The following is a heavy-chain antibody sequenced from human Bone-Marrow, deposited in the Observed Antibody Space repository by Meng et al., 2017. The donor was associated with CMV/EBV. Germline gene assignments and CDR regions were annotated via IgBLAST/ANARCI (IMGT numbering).Heavy chain of an antibody. CDR3: ARLYCSSTSCYAATLDY. J-gene: IGHJ4*02. CDR2: IYYSGST. D-gene: IGHD2-2*01. V-gene: IGHV4-39*01. CDR1: GGSISSSSYY. Sequence: SETLSLTCTVSGGSISSSSYYWGWIRQPPGKGLEWIGSIYYSGSTYYNPSLKSRVTISVDTSKNQFSLKLSSVTAADTAVYYCARLYCSSTSCYAATLDYWGQGTLVTFSS.